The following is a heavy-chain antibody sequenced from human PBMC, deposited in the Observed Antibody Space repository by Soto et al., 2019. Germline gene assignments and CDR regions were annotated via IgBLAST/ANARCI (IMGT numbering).Heavy chain of an antibody. D-gene: IGHD6-25*01. CDR2: IDSDGSST. Sequence: EAQLVESGGGLVQPGGSLRLSCTASGLTFSNYWVHWVRQTPGKGLVWVSRIDSDGSSTTYADSVKGRFTISRDNAKNTLYLQMNSLRAEDTAVYYCTREVSAVFDYWGQGPLVTVSS. CDR3: TREVSAVFDY. V-gene: IGHV3-74*01. J-gene: IGHJ4*02. CDR1: GLTFSNYW.